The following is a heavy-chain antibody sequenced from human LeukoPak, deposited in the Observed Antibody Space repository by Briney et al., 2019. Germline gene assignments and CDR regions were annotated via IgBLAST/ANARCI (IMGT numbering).Heavy chain of an antibody. CDR2: INPNSGGT. D-gene: IGHD6-13*01. CDR1: GYTFTGYY. V-gene: IGHV1-2*02. CDR3: ARIAAADTIYNNWFDP. J-gene: IGHJ5*02. Sequence: ASVKVSCKASGYTFTGYYIHWVRQAPGPGLEWMGWINPNSGGTNYAQKFQGRVTMTRDTSIGTAYMELSRLRSDDTAVYYCARIAAADTIYNNWFDPWGQGTLVTVSS.